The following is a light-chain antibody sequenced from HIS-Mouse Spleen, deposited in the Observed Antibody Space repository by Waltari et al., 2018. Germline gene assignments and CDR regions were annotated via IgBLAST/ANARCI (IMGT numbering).Light chain of an antibody. V-gene: IGLV3-10*01. CDR2: EDS. CDR1: ASPKKY. Sequence: SYELTQPPSVSVSPGQTARITCSGDASPKKYASWYPQKSGQAPVLVIYEDSKRPSGIPERFSGSSSGTMATLTISGAQVEDEADYYCYSTDSSGNHRVFGGGTKLTVL. CDR3: YSTDSSGNHRV. J-gene: IGLJ2*01.